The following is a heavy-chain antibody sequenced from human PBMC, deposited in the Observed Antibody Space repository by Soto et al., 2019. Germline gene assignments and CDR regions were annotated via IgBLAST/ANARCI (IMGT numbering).Heavy chain of an antibody. CDR3: ALFHCSSTSCYTGWFDP. V-gene: IGHV3-11*01. CDR1: GFTFSDYY. CDR2: ISSSGSTI. J-gene: IGHJ5*02. Sequence: GGSLRLSCAASGFTFSDYYMSWIRQAPGKGLEWVSYISSSGSTIYYADSVKGRFTISRDNAKNSLYLQMNSLRAEDTAVYYCALFHCSSTSCYTGWFDPWGQGTLVTVSS. D-gene: IGHD2-2*02.